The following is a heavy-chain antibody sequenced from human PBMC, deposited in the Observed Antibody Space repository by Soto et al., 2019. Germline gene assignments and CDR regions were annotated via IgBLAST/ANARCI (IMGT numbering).Heavy chain of an antibody. J-gene: IGHJ3*02. V-gene: IGHV4-59*01. Sequence: SETLSLTCTVSGGSISSYYWSWIRQPPGKGLEWIGYIYYSGSTNYNPSLKSRVTISVDTSKNQFSLKLSSVTAADTAVYYCARDHCSGGSCYSLAFDIWGQGTMVTVS. CDR3: ARDHCSGGSCYSLAFDI. CDR1: GGSISSYY. D-gene: IGHD2-15*01. CDR2: IYYSGST.